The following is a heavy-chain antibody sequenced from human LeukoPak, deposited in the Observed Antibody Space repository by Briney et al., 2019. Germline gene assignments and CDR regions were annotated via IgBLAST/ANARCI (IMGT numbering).Heavy chain of an antibody. CDR3: ARIPITIFGVVTFEADY. D-gene: IGHD3-3*01. Sequence: ASVTVSFKASGYTFTSYGISRVRQAPGQGLEWMGWISAYNGNTNYAQKLQGRVTMTTDTSTSTAYMELRSLRSDDTAVYYCARIPITIFGVVTFEADYWGQGTLVTVSS. J-gene: IGHJ4*02. CDR2: ISAYNGNT. V-gene: IGHV1-18*01. CDR1: GYTFTSYG.